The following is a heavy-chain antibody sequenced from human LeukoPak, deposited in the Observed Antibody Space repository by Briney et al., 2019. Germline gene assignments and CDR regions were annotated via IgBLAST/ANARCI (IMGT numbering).Heavy chain of an antibody. J-gene: IGHJ4*02. D-gene: IGHD4-17*01. V-gene: IGHV3-23*01. CDR2: IDVDDGSA. Sequence: GGSLRLSCAASGFTFSYYAMSWVRQAPGKGLEWVSAIDVDDGSASYTDSVKGRFTISRDNSKNTMYLQMNSLRVDDTAAYYCARLSSYGDSGYWGQGTLVTVSS. CDR3: ARLSSYGDSGY. CDR1: GFTFSYYA.